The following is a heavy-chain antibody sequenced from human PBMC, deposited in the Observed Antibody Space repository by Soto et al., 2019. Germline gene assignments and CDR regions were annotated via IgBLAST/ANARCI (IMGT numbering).Heavy chain of an antibody. V-gene: IGHV3-7*01. CDR2: MNQDGSHV. CDR1: GFTFSSYW. D-gene: IGHD3-10*01. Sequence: GGSLRLSCAASGFTFSSYWMSWVRQTPGKGLEWVTNMNQDGSHVAYADAVKGRFTVSRDNAKNAVYLQMNSLTVEDTAVYFCARDFSYKRFDHWGQGALVTVSS. J-gene: IGHJ4*02. CDR3: ARDFSYKRFDH.